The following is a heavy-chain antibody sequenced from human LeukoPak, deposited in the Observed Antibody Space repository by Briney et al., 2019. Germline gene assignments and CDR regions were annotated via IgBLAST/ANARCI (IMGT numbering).Heavy chain of an antibody. V-gene: IGHV4-59*01. J-gene: IGHJ4*02. D-gene: IGHD2-21*02. CDR2: IYYSGST. CDR3: ARRTIGGLLFRFDY. CDR1: RGSISSYY. Sequence: SETLSLTCTVSRGSISSYYWSWIRQPPGKGLEWIGYIYYSGSTNYNPSLKSRVTISVDTSKNQFSLKLSSVTAADTAVYYCARRTIGGLLFRFDYWGQGTLVTVSS.